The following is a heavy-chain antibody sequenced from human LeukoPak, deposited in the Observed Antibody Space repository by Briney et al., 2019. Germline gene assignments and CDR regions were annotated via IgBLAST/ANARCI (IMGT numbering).Heavy chain of an antibody. D-gene: IGHD2-15*01. CDR1: GGSFSGYY. CDR3: ARGVVVAAPGGEEGRYFDY. J-gene: IGHJ4*02. CDR2: INHSGST. V-gene: IGHV4-34*01. Sequence: SETLSLTCAVYGGSFSGYYWSWIRQPPGKGLEWIGEINHSGSTNYNPSLKSRVTISVDTSKNQFSLKLSSVTAADTAVYYCARGVVVAAPGGEEGRYFDYWGQGTLVTVSS.